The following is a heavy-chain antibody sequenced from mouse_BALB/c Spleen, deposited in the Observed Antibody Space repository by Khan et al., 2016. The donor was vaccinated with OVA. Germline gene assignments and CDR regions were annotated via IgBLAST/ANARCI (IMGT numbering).Heavy chain of an antibody. CDR1: GYTFTDYN. Sequence: EVELVESGPEVVKPGASVKISCKASGYTFTDYNLDWVRQRHGKSLEWIGYFFPNSGGSGYNQKFKTKATLTVDISSSTAYMDFRSLTSEDSAVYYCVSSGYGSFAFWGQGTLVTVSA. CDR2: FFPNSGGS. V-gene: IGHV1S29*02. CDR3: VSSGYGSFAF. J-gene: IGHJ3*01. D-gene: IGHD1-2*01.